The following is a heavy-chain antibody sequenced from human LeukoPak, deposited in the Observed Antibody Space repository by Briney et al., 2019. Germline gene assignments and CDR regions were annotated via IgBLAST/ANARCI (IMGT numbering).Heavy chain of an antibody. J-gene: IGHJ4*02. V-gene: IGHV3-7*01. D-gene: IGHD1-1*01. CDR3: ARGRETYNDY. Sequence: GGSLRLSCAVSGFTFSTFWMTWVRQAPGKGLEWVGNIKRDGSETYYVASVRGRFTISRDDAKNSPYLQMNSLRAEDTAVYFCARGRETYNDYWGQGTLVTVSS. CDR2: IKRDGSET. CDR1: GFTFSTFW.